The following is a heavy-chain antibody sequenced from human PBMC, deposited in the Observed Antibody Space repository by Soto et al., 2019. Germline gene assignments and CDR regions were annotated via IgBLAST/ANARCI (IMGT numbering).Heavy chain of an antibody. CDR2: IYYSGST. D-gene: IGHD3-10*01. Sequence: SETLSLTCTVSGGSISSSSYYWGWIRQPPGKGLEWIGSIYYSGSTYYNPSLKSRVTISVDTSKNQFSLKLSSVTAADTAVYYCARHSENYGSGSYPYYYYYMDVWGKGTTVTVS. CDR3: ARHSENYGSGSYPYYYYYMDV. J-gene: IGHJ6*03. CDR1: GGSISSSSYY. V-gene: IGHV4-39*01.